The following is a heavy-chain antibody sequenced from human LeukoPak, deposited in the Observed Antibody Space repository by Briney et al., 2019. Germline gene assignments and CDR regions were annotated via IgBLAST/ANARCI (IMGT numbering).Heavy chain of an antibody. V-gene: IGHV3-33*01. CDR2: IFYDGSNK. CDR3: ARDRATRYFDY. J-gene: IGHJ4*02. CDR1: GFPFSDYV. Sequence: GGSLSLSCATSGFPFSDYVMHWFRPAPGKGLEWVALIFYDGSNKYYADSVKGRFTISRDNSRNTLYLQMNSLRVEDTAVYYCARDRATRYFDYWGQGTLSPSPQ. D-gene: IGHD2-15*01.